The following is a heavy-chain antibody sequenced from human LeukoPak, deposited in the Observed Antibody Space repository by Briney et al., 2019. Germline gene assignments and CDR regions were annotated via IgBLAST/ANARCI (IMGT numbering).Heavy chain of an antibody. J-gene: IGHJ6*02. CDR2: ISYDGSNK. CDR3: AKDRVVVVAATSYYYYGMDV. Sequence: PGGSLRLSCAASGFTFSSYAMHWVRQAPGKGLEWVAVISYDGSNKYYADSVKGRFTISRDNPKNTLYLQMNSLRAEDTAVYYCAKDRVVVVAATSYYYYGMDVWGQGTTVTVSS. CDR1: GFTFSSYA. D-gene: IGHD2-15*01. V-gene: IGHV3-30-3*01.